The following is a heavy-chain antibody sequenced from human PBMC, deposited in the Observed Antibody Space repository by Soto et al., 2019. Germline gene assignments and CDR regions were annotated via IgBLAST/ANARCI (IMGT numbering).Heavy chain of an antibody. J-gene: IGHJ4*02. V-gene: IGHV4-39*01. CDR3: ARFSAGGTRYYFDY. CDR2: IHYSGST. Sequence: SETLSLTCTVSGGSISSSSYYWGWIRQPPGKGLEWIGSIHYSGSTYYNPSLKSRVTISVDTSKNQFSLKLSSVTAADTAVYYCARFSAGGTRYYFDYWGQGTLVTVSS. D-gene: IGHD6-13*01. CDR1: GGSISSSSYY.